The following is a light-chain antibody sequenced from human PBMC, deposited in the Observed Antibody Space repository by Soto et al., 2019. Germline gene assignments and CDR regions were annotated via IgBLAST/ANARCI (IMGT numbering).Light chain of an antibody. CDR3: QTWGTGYVV. V-gene: IGLV4-69*02. CDR2: INGGGSH. J-gene: IGLJ2*01. CDR1: SGHSTYD. Sequence: QSVLTQSPSASASLGASVKLTCTLSSGHSTYDIAWHQQQPDKGPRYLMNINGGGSHSTGDGIHDRFSGSSSGAERYLTISSLQSEDEADYYCQTWGTGYVVFGGGTKLTVL.